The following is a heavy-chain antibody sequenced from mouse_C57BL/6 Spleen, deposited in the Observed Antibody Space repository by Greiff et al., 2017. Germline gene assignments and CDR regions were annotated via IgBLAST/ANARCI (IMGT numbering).Heavy chain of an antibody. Sequence: EVQLVESGAELVRPGASVKLSCTASGFNIKDDYMHWVKQRPEQGLEWIGWIDPENGDTEYASKFQGKATITADTSSNTAYLQLSSLTSEDTAVYYCTFNYGGFAYWGQGTLVTVSA. CDR1: GFNIKDDY. J-gene: IGHJ3*01. V-gene: IGHV14-4*01. CDR2: IDPENGDT. CDR3: TFNYGGFAY. D-gene: IGHD1-1*01.